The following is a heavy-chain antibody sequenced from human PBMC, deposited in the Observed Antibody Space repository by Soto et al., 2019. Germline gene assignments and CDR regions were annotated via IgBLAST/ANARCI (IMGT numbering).Heavy chain of an antibody. CDR2: ISANNGNT. Sequence: ASVKVSCKASVYTFTSYGSTWVRQATGQGLEWMGWISANNGNTNYAQRLQGRVTMTTDTSTSTVYMELRSLRSDDTAVYYCARVGVLVGTSVNWFDPWGQGTLVTVSS. CDR3: ARVGVLVGTSVNWFDP. D-gene: IGHD1-1*01. V-gene: IGHV1-18*01. CDR1: VYTFTSYG. J-gene: IGHJ5*02.